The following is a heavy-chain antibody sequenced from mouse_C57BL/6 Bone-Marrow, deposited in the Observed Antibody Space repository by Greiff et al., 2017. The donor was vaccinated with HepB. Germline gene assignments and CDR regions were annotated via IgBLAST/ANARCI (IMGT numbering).Heavy chain of an antibody. D-gene: IGHD6-1*01. CDR3: GASDGVYAMDY. Sequence: QVQLQQPGAELVKPGASVKLSCKASGYTFTSYWMHWVKQRPGKGLEWIGRIYPGDGDANYNGKFKGKATLTADKSSSTAYMQLSSLTSEDSAVYFWGASDGVYAMDYWGQGTSVTVSS. V-gene: IGHV1-82*01. CDR2: IYPGDGDA. CDR1: GYTFTSYW. J-gene: IGHJ4*01.